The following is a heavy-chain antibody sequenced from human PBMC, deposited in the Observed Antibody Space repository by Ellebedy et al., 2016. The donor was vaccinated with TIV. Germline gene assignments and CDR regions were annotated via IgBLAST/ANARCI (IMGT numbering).Heavy chain of an antibody. V-gene: IGHV4-4*02. CDR2: IYHSGST. Sequence: GSLRLSXAVSGGSISSSNWWSWVRQPPGKGLEWIGEIYHSGSTNYNPSLKSRVTISVDKSKNQFSLKLSSVTAADTAVYYCARAYIRYYYGMDVWGQGTTVTVSS. CDR3: ARAYIRYYYGMDV. CDR1: GGSISSSNW. J-gene: IGHJ6*02. D-gene: IGHD2-2*02.